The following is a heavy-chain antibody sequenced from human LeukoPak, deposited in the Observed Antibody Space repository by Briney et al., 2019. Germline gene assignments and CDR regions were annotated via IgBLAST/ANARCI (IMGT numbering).Heavy chain of an antibody. J-gene: IGHJ4*02. Sequence: SETLTPTCTVSGDSISSSSYYWGWIRQPPGKGLEWVGSTHYSGSTYYSPSLKSRATISVDTSKNQFSLKLSSVTASDTAVYYCARHDGYTNFDYWGQGTLVTVSS. D-gene: IGHD5-24*01. V-gene: IGHV4-39*01. CDR2: THYSGST. CDR3: ARHDGYTNFDY. CDR1: GDSISSSSYY.